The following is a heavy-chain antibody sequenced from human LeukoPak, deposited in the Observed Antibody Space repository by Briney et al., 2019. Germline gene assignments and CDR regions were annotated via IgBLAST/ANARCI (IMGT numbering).Heavy chain of an antibody. J-gene: IGHJ4*02. D-gene: IGHD6-19*01. CDR1: GGSFSGYY. V-gene: IGHV4-34*01. Sequence: SETLSLTCAVYGGSFSGYYWSWIRQPPGKGLEWIGEINHSGSTNYNPSLKSRVTISVDTSKKQFSLNLSSVTAADTAVYYCARAGWFSTTWHFDYWGQGILVTVSS. CDR3: ARAGWFSTTWHFDY. CDR2: INHSGST.